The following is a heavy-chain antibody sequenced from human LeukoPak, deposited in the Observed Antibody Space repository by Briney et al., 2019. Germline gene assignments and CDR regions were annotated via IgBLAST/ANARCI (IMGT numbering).Heavy chain of an antibody. CDR2: IIPIFGTA. Sequence: SVKVSCKASGGTFSSYAISWVRQAPGQGLEWMGRIIPIFGTANYAQKFQGRVTITTDESTSTAYMELSSLRSEDTAVYYCVRERQGYSYGPYFDYWGQGTLVTVSS. V-gene: IGHV1-69*05. D-gene: IGHD5-18*01. J-gene: IGHJ4*02. CDR3: VRERQGYSYGPYFDY. CDR1: GGTFSSYA.